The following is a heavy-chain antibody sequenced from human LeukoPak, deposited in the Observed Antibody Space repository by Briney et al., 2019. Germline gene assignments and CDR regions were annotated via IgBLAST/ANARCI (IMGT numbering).Heavy chain of an antibody. CDR3: ARDLTEWLRLEGGRFDY. D-gene: IGHD5-12*01. CDR1: GDSIASTIHY. Sequence: SETLSLTCAVSGDSIASTIHYWAWIRQPPGKGLEWIGSMYYSGSTYYNPSIKSRVTMSLDTSENQLSLKLSSVTAADTAVYYCARDLTEWLRLEGGRFDYWGQGTLVTVSS. V-gene: IGHV4-39*07. J-gene: IGHJ4*02. CDR2: MYYSGST.